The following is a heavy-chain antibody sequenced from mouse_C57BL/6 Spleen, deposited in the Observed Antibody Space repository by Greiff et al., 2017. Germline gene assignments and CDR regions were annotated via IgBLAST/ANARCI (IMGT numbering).Heavy chain of an antibody. CDR2: IYPRSGNT. CDR1: GYTFTSYG. J-gene: IGHJ4*01. D-gene: IGHD1-1*01. V-gene: IGHV1-81*01. CDR3: ARGATVVALPAMDY. Sequence: QVQLQQSGAELARPGASVKLSCKASGYTFTSYGISWVKQRTGQGLEWIGEIYPRSGNTYYNEKFKGKATLTADKSSSTAYMELRSLTSEDSAVYFWARGATVVALPAMDYWGQGTSVTVSS.